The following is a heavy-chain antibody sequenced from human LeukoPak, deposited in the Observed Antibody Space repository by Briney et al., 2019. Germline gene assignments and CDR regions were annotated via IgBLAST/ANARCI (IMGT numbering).Heavy chain of an antibody. CDR1: GFTFSSYC. CDR3: VRYSVVPTAIYAFDI. Sequence: GRSLRLFCGASGFTFSSYCKHWVPQAPGKGLVWVSRINSDGSSKSYADSVKGRFTISRDNAKNTLYLQMTGLRAEDTAVYCCVRYSVVPTAIYAFDIWGQGTMVTVSS. J-gene: IGHJ3*02. V-gene: IGHV3-74*01. CDR2: INSDGSSK. D-gene: IGHD2-2*01.